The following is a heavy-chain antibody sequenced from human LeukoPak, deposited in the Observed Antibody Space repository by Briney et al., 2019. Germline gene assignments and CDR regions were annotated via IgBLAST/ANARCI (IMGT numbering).Heavy chain of an antibody. Sequence: SQTLSLTRAISRDRVFSNSPCSNWIRQSPSRGLEWLGKTYYRSKWYNDYAVSVKSRIIINSDTSKNQFSLQLNSVTPEDTAVYHCARETVDGISDYLGQGTLVTVSS. CDR3: ARETVDGISDY. CDR1: RDRVFSNSPC. V-gene: IGHV6-1*01. D-gene: IGHD6-19*01. J-gene: IGHJ4*02. CDR2: TYYRSKWYN.